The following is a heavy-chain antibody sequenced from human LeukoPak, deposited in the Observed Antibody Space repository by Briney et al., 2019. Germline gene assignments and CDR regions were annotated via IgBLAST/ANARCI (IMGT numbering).Heavy chain of an antibody. CDR2: ILYSGST. J-gene: IGHJ6*03. D-gene: IGHD1-1*01. Sequence: SETLSLTCTVSGGSISPYYWNWIRQPPGKGLEWIGHILYSGSTTYNPSLKSRVTISIDKSKNQFSLNLTSVTAADTAVYYCARVKMSRDNVYYYYLDVWGKGSTVTVSS. CDR1: GGSISPYY. V-gene: IGHV4-59*01. CDR3: ARVKMSRDNVYYYYLDV.